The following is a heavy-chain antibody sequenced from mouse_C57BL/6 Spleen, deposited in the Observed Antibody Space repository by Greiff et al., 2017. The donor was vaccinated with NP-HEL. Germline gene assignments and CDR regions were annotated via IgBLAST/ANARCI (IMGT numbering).Heavy chain of an antibody. D-gene: IGHD2-10*02. J-gene: IGHJ3*01. CDR1: GYAFSSSW. CDR3: AREEYGYWFAY. CDR2: IYPGDGDT. V-gene: IGHV1-82*01. Sequence: QVQLQQSGPELVKPGASVKISCKASGYAFSSSWMNWVKQRPGKGLEWIGRIYPGDGDTNYNGKFKGKATLTADKSSSTAYMQLSSLTSEDSAVYFCAREEYGYWFAYWGQGTLVTVSA.